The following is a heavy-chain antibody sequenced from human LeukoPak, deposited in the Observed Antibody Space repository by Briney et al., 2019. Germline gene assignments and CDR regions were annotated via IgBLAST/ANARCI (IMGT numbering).Heavy chain of an antibody. CDR2: ISSSSSYT. CDR1: GFTFSDYY. J-gene: IGHJ4*02. D-gene: IGHD6-13*01. Sequence: GGSLRLSCAASGFTFSDYYMSWIRQAPGKGLEWVSYISSSSSYTNYADSVKGRFTISRDNAKNSLYLQMNSLRAEDTAVYYCARGKPEYSSSWYYFDYWGQGNLVTVSS. V-gene: IGHV3-11*06. CDR3: ARGKPEYSSSWYYFDY.